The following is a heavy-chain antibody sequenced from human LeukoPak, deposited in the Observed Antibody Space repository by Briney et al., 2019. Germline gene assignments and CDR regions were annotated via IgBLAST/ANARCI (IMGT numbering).Heavy chain of an antibody. CDR3: ARGGDSSSWYGWFDP. CDR2: FDPEDGET. D-gene: IGHD6-13*01. V-gene: IGHV1-24*01. J-gene: IGHJ5*02. CDR1: GYTLTELS. Sequence: GASVKVSCKVSGYTLTELSMHWVRQAPGKGLEWMGGFDPEDGETIYAQNFQGRVTMTRDTSISTAYMDLSRLRSDDTAVYYCARGGDSSSWYGWFDPWGQGTLVTVSS.